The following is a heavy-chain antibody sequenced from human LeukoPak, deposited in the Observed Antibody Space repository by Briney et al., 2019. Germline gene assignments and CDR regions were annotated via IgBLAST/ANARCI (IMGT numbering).Heavy chain of an antibody. D-gene: IGHD3-22*01. CDR2: LNSDGSTT. CDR1: GFTFSSYW. V-gene: IGHV3-74*01. J-gene: IGHJ4*02. Sequence: GGSLRLSCAASGFTFSSYWMHWVRQAPGRGLVWVSRLNSDGSTTNYADSVKGRFSVSRDNAKSTLYLHMNSLRAEDTAVYHCGVVHYYDSSGYYHGGYWGQGTLVTVSS. CDR3: GVVHYYDSSGYYHGGY.